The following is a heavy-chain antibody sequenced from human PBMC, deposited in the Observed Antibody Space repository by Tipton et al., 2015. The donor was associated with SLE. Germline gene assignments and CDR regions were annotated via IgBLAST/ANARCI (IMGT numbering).Heavy chain of an antibody. Sequence: SLRLSCAASGFTFYGMHWVRQAPGKGLEWVANIKQDGSEKYYVDSVKGRFTISRDNAKNSLYLQMNSLRAEDTAVYYCARGWFREKWFDPWGQGTLVTVSS. V-gene: IGHV3-7*01. CDR1: GFTFYG. D-gene: IGHD3-10*01. CDR3: ARGWFREKWFDP. J-gene: IGHJ5*02. CDR2: IKQDGSEK.